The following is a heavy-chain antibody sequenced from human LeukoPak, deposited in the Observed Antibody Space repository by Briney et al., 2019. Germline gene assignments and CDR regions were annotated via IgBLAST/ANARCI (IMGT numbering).Heavy chain of an antibody. CDR1: GFTFSSYA. CDR2: ISGSGGST. D-gene: IGHD3-22*01. V-gene: IGHV3-23*01. Sequence: GGSLRLSCAASGFTFSSYAMSWVRQAPGRGLEWVSAISGSGGSTYYADSVKGRFTISRDNSKNTLYLQMNSLRAEDTAVYYCAKEGHYYDSSGYYYPDYWGQGTLVTVSS. CDR3: AKEGHYYDSSGYYYPDY. J-gene: IGHJ4*02.